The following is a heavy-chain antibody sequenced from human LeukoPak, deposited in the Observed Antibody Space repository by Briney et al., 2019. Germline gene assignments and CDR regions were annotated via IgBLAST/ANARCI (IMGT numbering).Heavy chain of an antibody. CDR1: GGSISSSSYY. V-gene: IGHV4-39*07. D-gene: IGHD6-19*01. CDR3: ASQGIAVAGD. CDR2: IYYSGST. Sequence: SETLSLTCTVSGGSISSSSYYWGWIRQPPGKGLEWIGSIYYSGSTYYNPSLKSRVTISVDTSKNQFSLKLSSVTAADTAVYYCASQGIAVAGDWGQGTLVTVSS. J-gene: IGHJ4*02.